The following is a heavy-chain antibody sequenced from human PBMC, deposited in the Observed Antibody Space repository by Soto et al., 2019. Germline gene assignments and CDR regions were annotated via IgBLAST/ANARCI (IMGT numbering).Heavy chain of an antibody. CDR3: ATDRRWGAGCPSAFDC. Sequence: GASVKVSCKVSGYTLTELSMHWVRQAPGKGLEWMGGFDPEDGETIYAQKFQGRVTMTEDTSTDTAYMELSSLRSEDTAVYYCATDRRWGAGCPSAFDCCGRGTMVFASS. J-gene: IGHJ3*01. CDR1: GYTLTELS. V-gene: IGHV1-24*01. CDR2: FDPEDGET. D-gene: IGHD1-26*01.